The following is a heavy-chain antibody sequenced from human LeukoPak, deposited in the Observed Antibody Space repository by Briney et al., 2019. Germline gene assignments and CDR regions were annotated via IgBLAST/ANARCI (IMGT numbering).Heavy chain of an antibody. CDR3: AKVAYSGGWSPFDY. CDR1: GFTLSTYV. V-gene: IGHV3-23*01. CDR2: VSASGGSS. D-gene: IGHD6-19*01. Sequence: GRSLSLSRSASGFTLSTYVIGWVRHAPRKGLEWGSAVSASGGSSYYVDYLKGRFTISRDNPKTTLYLQMNSLRAEDTAVYYCAKVAYSGGWSPFDYWGRGTLVSVSS. J-gene: IGHJ4*02.